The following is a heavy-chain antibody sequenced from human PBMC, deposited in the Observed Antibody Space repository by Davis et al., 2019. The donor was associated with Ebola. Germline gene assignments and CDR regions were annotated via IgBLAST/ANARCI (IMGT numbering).Heavy chain of an antibody. J-gene: IGHJ4*02. CDR1: GYSFTSYW. D-gene: IGHD3-22*01. Sequence: KVSCKGSGYSFTSYWIGWVRLMPGKGLEWMGIIYPGDSDTRYSPSFEGQVTISADKSTSTAYLQWSSLKASDTAMYYCAKQESLYGSSDYWGQGTLVTVSS. CDR2: IYPGDSDT. CDR3: AKQESLYGSSDY. V-gene: IGHV5-51*01.